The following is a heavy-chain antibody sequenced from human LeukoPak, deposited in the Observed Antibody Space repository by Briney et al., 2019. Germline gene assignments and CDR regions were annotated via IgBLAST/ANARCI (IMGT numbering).Heavy chain of an antibody. Sequence: PGGSLRLSCAASGFTFGDYWMHWVRRGPGRALVWVSRIDTDGSSVNYADSAKGRFTISRDNATNKLYLQMNNLTADDTAVYVCVRGRGHYFDFWGQGIQVTVSS. CDR3: VRGRGHYFDF. D-gene: IGHD3-10*01. CDR2: IDTDGSSV. V-gene: IGHV3-74*01. CDR1: GFTFGDYW. J-gene: IGHJ4*02.